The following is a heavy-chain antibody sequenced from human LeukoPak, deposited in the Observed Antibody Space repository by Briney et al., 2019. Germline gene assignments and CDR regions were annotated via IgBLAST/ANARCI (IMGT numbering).Heavy chain of an antibody. CDR3: ARVLGIQWLVPNY. V-gene: IGHV1-8*01. CDR1: GYTFTSYG. D-gene: IGHD6-19*01. CDR2: MNPNSGNT. Sequence: ASVKVSCKASGYTFTSYGFNWVRQATGQGLEWMGWMNPNSGNTGYAQKFQGRVTMTRNTSISTAYMELSSLRSEDTAVYYCARVLGIQWLVPNYWGQGTLVTVSS. J-gene: IGHJ4*02.